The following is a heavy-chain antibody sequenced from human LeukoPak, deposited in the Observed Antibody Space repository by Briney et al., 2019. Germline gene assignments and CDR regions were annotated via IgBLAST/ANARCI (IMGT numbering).Heavy chain of an antibody. V-gene: IGHV1-69*06. CDR1: GGTFSSYA. Sequence: GASVKVSCKASGGTFSSYAISWVRQAPGQGLEWMGGIVPIFGTANYAQKFQGRVTITADKSTSTAYMELSSLRSEDTAVYYCARGHSRYYYDSSGPPSDAFDIWGQGTMVTVPS. J-gene: IGHJ3*02. CDR3: ARGHSRYYYDSSGPPSDAFDI. D-gene: IGHD3-22*01. CDR2: IVPIFGTA.